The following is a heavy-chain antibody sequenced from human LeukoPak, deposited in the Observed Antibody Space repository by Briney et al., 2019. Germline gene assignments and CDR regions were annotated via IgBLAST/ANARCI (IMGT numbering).Heavy chain of an antibody. CDR2: VFYRGTS. Sequence: SETLSLTCSVPGGSMTNFYWGWIRQPPGKGIQWIGYVFYRGTSNHNPSLENRVTMSVHTSKNQFSLELSFVTAADTAVYYCASLSGAYWTFDCWGQGTLVTVSS. V-gene: IGHV4-59*08. CDR3: ASLSGAYWTFDC. D-gene: IGHD1-26*01. CDR1: GGSMTNFY. J-gene: IGHJ4*02.